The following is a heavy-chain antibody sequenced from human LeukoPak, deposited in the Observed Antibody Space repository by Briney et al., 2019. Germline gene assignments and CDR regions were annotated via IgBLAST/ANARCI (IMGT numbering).Heavy chain of an antibody. CDR3: ATDGMVRGPDAWFDS. V-gene: IGHV4-4*07. CDR2: IYTRGST. J-gene: IGHJ5*01. Sequence: SETLSLTCSASGTSMTSHFWSWIRQPAGKGLEWIGRIYTRGSTNYNPSLKSRVTMSVDTSKNQFSLKLSSVTAADTAVYYCATDGMVRGPDAWFDSWGQGTLVTVSS. CDR1: GTSMTSHF. D-gene: IGHD3-10*01.